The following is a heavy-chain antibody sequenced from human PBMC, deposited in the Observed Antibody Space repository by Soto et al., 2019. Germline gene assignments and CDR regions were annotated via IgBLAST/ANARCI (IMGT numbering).Heavy chain of an antibody. D-gene: IGHD1-1*01. V-gene: IGHV3-7*05. CDR3: ARGTMAANKVPGD. CDR2: ISLDGSEK. J-gene: IGHJ1*01. CDR1: GFTFRSYW. Sequence: EGQLVESGGGLVQPGGSLRLSCQVSGFTFRSYWMTWVRRAPGKGLEWVANISLDGSEKYYVDPVKGRFTISRDNAKNSLRLLSPDLRAKDTAVYYCARGTMAANKVPGDWGQGALVTVSS.